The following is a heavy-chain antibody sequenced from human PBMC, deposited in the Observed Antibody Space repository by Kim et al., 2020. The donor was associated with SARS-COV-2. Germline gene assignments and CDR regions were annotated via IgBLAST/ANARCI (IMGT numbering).Heavy chain of an antibody. J-gene: IGHJ4*02. CDR1: GYTFTSYG. CDR3: ARERGQKSGLLWFGEFDY. V-gene: IGHV1-18*01. CDR2: ISAYNGNT. D-gene: IGHD3-10*01. Sequence: ASVKVSCKASGYTFTSYGISWVRQAPGQGLEWMGWISAYNGNTNYAQKLQGRVTMTTDTSTSTAYMELRSLRSDDTAVYYCARERGQKSGLLWFGEFDYWGQGTLVTVSS.